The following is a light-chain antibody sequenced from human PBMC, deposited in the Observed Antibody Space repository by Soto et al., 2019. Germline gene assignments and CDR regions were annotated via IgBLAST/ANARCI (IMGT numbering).Light chain of an antibody. J-gene: IGKJ5*01. Sequence: EIVMTQSPGTLSLSPGERATLSCRASQSVGSDLAWYQQKPGQAPRLLIYGASTRATGIPARFSGSASGTEFTLTISGLQSEDFAVYYCQQYKNWPPITFGQGTRLEIK. V-gene: IGKV3-15*01. CDR3: QQYKNWPPIT. CDR1: QSVGSD. CDR2: GAS.